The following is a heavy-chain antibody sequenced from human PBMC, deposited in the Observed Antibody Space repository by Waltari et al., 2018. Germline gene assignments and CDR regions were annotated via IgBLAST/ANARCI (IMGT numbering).Heavy chain of an antibody. D-gene: IGHD1-1*01. Sequence: EVQLVESGGGLVQPGRSLRLSCAASEFTFDDYAMHWVRQAPGKGLEWVSGISWNSGSIGYADSVKGRFTISRDNAKNSLYLQMNSLRAEDTALYYCAKNWNFDYWGQGTLVTVSS. CDR3: AKNWNFDY. V-gene: IGHV3-9*01. J-gene: IGHJ4*02. CDR2: ISWNSGSI. CDR1: EFTFDDYA.